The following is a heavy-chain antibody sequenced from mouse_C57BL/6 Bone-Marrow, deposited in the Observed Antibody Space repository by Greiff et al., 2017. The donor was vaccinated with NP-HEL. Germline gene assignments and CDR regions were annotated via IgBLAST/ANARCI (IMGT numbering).Heavy chain of an antibody. V-gene: IGHV1-69*01. CDR3: ARQVEY. CDR1: GYTFTSYW. J-gene: IGHJ2*01. CDR2: IDPSDSYT. Sequence: QVQLQQPGAELVMPGASVKLSCKASGYTFTSYWMHWVKQRPGQGLEWIGEIDPSDSYTNYNQKFKGKSTLTVDKSSSTAYMQLSSLTSEDSAVYYCARQVEYWGQGTTITVSS.